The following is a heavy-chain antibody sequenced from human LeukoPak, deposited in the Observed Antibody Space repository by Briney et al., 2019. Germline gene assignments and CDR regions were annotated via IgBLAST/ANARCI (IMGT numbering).Heavy chain of an antibody. D-gene: IGHD5-12*01. J-gene: IGHJ4*02. Sequence: GRSLRLSCAPAALTFSTYAISCVRPPPGNGLEWVSAITGIVASTYYADSVKGRFTISRDNSKNTLYLQMDSLRAEDTAVYYCAKTERYSGYDFLAYFDYWGQGTLVTVSS. CDR2: ITGIVAST. CDR3: AKTERYSGYDFLAYFDY. CDR1: ALTFSTYA. V-gene: IGHV3-23*01.